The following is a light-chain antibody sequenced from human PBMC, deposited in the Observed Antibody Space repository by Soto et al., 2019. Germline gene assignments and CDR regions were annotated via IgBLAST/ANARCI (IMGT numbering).Light chain of an antibody. V-gene: IGKV1-5*03. CDR1: QSISTW. Sequence: DIQMTQSPSTLSASVGDRVTITCRASQSISTWLAWYQQKPGKAPKLLIYKASRLRNVVPSRFSGSGSGTEFTLTIYSLQPDDFASYYCQQYNGYPHTFGQGTKLEIK. J-gene: IGKJ2*01. CDR3: QQYNGYPHT. CDR2: KAS.